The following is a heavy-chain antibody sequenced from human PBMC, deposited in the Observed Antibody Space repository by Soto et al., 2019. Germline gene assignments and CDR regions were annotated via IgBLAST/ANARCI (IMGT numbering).Heavy chain of an antibody. V-gene: IGHV3-11*01. J-gene: IGHJ6*02. CDR3: ANVSWREKSGMDV. Sequence: GGSLRLSCAASGFTFSDSYMSWIRQAPGKGLEWISYITFSGNTVYYADSLKGRFTISRDNAKNSLYLQMNRLRAEETAVYYCANVSWREKSGMDVWGQGTTVTVSS. D-gene: IGHD3-16*01. CDR2: ITFSGNTV. CDR1: GFTFSDSY.